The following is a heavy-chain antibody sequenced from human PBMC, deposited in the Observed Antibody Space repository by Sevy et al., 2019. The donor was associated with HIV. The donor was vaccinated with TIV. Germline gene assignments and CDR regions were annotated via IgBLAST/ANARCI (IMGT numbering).Heavy chain of an antibody. D-gene: IGHD1-26*01. J-gene: IGHJ5*02. Sequence: GGYLRLSCAASGFTFSSYSMNWVRQAPGKGLEWISSISSSSSYIYYADSVKGRFTISRDNAKNSLYLQMNSLRAEDTAVYYCSRGAGSSNWFDPWGQGTLVTVSS. CDR2: ISSSSSYI. V-gene: IGHV3-21*01. CDR1: GFTFSSYS. CDR3: SRGAGSSNWFDP.